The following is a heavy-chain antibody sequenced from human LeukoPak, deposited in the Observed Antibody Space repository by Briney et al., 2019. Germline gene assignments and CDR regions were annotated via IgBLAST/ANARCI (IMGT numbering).Heavy chain of an antibody. CDR2: IYSGGST. D-gene: IGHD3-10*01. V-gene: IGHV3-53*01. CDR3: ASEYYYGSGSFSEGY. Sequence: GGSLRLSCAASGFTVSGNYMSWVRQAPGKGLEWVSVIYSGGSTYYADSVKGRFTISRDNSKNTLYLQMNSLRAEDTAVYYCASEYYYGSGSFSEGYWGQGTLVTVSS. CDR1: GFTVSGNY. J-gene: IGHJ4*02.